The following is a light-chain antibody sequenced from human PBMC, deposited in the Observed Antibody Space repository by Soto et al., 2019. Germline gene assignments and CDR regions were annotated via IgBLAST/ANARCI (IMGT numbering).Light chain of an antibody. CDR2: EVS. CDR3: SSYTSSSTPVV. CDR1: SSDIGGYNY. V-gene: IGLV2-14*01. J-gene: IGLJ2*01. Sequence: QSALTQPASVSGSPGQSITISCTGGSSDIGGYNYVSWYQQHPGKAPKLMIYEVSNRPSGVSNRFSGSKSGNTASLTISGLQAEDEADYYCSSYTSSSTPVVFGGGTKLTVL.